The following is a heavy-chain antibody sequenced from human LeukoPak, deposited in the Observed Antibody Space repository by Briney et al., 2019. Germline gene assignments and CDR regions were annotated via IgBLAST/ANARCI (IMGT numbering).Heavy chain of an antibody. V-gene: IGHV3-30*18. CDR2: ISYDGSNK. D-gene: IGHD5-12*01. CDR3: AKGQRRHVDIVATIPFDY. J-gene: IGHJ4*02. Sequence: PGGSLRLSCAASGFTFSSYGMHWVRQAPGKGLGWVAVISYDGSNKYYADSVKSRFTISRDNSKNTLYLQMNSLRAEDAAVYYCAKGQRRHVDIVATIPFDYWGQGTLVTVSS. CDR1: GFTFSSYG.